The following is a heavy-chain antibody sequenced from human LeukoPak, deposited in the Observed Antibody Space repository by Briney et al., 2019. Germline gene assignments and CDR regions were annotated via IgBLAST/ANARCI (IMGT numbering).Heavy chain of an antibody. CDR2: ISYDGSNK. CDR1: GFTFSSYG. Sequence: PGRSLRLSCAASGFTFSSYGMHWVRQAPGKGLEWVAVISYDGSNKYYADSVKGRFTISRDNSKNTLYLQMSSLRAEDTAVYYCAKRGVVIRVILVGFHKEAYYFDSWGQGALVTVSS. V-gene: IGHV3-30*18. J-gene: IGHJ4*02. CDR3: AKRGVVIRVILVGFHKEAYYFDS. D-gene: IGHD3-22*01.